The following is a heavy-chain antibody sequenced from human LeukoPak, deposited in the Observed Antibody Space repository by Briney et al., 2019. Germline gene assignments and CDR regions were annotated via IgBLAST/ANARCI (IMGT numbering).Heavy chain of an antibody. CDR3: AKRLGSGWYGGFDP. V-gene: IGHV3-30*04. CDR2: ISYDGTNK. J-gene: IGHJ5*02. D-gene: IGHD6-19*01. Sequence: PGGSLRLSCAASGFTFSSYAMHWVRQAPGKGLEWVALISYDGTNKYYADSVKGRFTISRDNSKNTLYLQMNSLRAEDTAVYYCAKRLGSGWYGGFDPWGQGTLVTVSS. CDR1: GFTFSSYA.